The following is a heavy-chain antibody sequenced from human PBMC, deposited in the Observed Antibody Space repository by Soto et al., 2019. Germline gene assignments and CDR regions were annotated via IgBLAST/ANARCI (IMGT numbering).Heavy chain of an antibody. Sequence: ASVKVSCKASGYTFSSYGISWVRQAPGQGLEWMGWISAYNDDTNYAQILQGRVTLTTDTSTSTAYMELRSLRSDDTAVYYCARERRDAYNLFYGMDVWGQGTTVTVSS. J-gene: IGHJ6*02. CDR2: ISAYNDDT. V-gene: IGHV1-18*01. CDR3: ARERRDAYNLFYGMDV. D-gene: IGHD1-1*01. CDR1: GYTFSSYG.